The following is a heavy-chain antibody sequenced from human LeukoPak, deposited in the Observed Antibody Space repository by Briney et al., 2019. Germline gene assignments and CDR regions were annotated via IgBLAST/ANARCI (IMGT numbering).Heavy chain of an antibody. Sequence: GGSLRLSCAASGFTFSSYWMSWVRQAPGKGLEWVANIKQDGSEKYYVDSVKGRFTISRDGSKNTVFLQMNSLRAEDTAMFYCARGYGGYGLDVWGQGTTVTVSS. V-gene: IGHV3-7*01. CDR2: IKQDGSEK. J-gene: IGHJ6*02. D-gene: IGHD2-15*01. CDR1: GFTFSSYW. CDR3: ARGYGGYGLDV.